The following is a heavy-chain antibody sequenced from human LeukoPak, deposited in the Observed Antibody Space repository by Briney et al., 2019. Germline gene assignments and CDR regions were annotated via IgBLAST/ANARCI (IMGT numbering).Heavy chain of an antibody. Sequence: GGSLRLSCAASGFTFSSYAMSWVRQAPGKGLEWVSAISGSGGSTYYADSVKGRFTISRDNSKNTLYLQMNSLRAEDTAVYYCAKDLDYYGSGSYDFGYWGQGTLVTVSS. J-gene: IGHJ4*02. D-gene: IGHD3-10*01. V-gene: IGHV3-23*01. CDR1: GFTFSSYA. CDR2: ISGSGGST. CDR3: AKDLDYYGSGSYDFGY.